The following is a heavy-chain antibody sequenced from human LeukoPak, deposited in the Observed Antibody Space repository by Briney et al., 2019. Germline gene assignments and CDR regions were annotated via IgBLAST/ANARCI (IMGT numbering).Heavy chain of an antibody. Sequence: PSETLSLTCAVYGGSFSGYYWSWIRQPPGKGLEWIGEINHSGSTNYNPSLKSRVTISVDTSKNQFSLKLSSVTAADTAVYYCARGWVQLYNFDIWGQGTMVTVSS. D-gene: IGHD5-18*01. CDR3: ARGWVQLYNFDI. J-gene: IGHJ3*02. CDR2: INHSGST. CDR1: GGSFSGYY. V-gene: IGHV4-34*01.